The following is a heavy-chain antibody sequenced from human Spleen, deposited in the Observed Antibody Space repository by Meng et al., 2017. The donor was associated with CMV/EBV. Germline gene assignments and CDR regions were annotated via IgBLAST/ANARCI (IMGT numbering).Heavy chain of an antibody. CDR1: SSFSRGCYN. CDR3: SSARRGSGSRDWFDP. CDR2: IYTCCST. J-gene: IGHJ5*02. Sequence: SSFSRGCYNWTWIRQLPGEALECIGNIYTCCSTYDNPPLKIRITISVDTSNLQFYRMLSSVTAAYSSMNYWSSARRGSGSRDWFDPWGQGTLVTVSS. V-gene: IGHV4-31*02. D-gene: IGHD3-3*01.